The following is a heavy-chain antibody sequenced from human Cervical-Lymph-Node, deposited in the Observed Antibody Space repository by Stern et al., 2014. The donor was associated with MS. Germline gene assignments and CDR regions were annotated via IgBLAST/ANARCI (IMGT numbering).Heavy chain of an antibody. D-gene: IGHD6-6*01. Sequence: EVQLEESGGRLVQPGGSLRLSCAASGFTFRTYAMSWVRQAPGKGLEWVSGISGSCDSTCYTDSVKGRFTISRDNSKNTLYLQMNSLRAEDTAIYYCARDQGGPYSNSPEGHFDYWGQGTLVAVSS. CDR2: ISGSCDST. CDR1: GFTFRTYA. J-gene: IGHJ4*02. V-gene: IGHV3-23*04. CDR3: ARDQGGPYSNSPEGHFDY.